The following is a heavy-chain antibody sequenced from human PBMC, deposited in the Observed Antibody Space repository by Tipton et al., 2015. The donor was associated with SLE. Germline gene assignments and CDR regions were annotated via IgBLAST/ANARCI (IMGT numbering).Heavy chain of an antibody. D-gene: IGHD2-2*01. CDR1: GYTFTSFD. V-gene: IGHV1-8*01. CDR3: ARAPPQVGFDY. Sequence: QSGAEVKKPGASVKVSCKASGYTFTSFDINWVRQATGQGLEWMGWMNPNSGNTAYAQKFQGRVTMTRDTSISTAYMELSSLRSEGAAVYYCARAPPQVGFDYWGQGTLVTVSS. CDR2: MNPNSGNT. J-gene: IGHJ4*02.